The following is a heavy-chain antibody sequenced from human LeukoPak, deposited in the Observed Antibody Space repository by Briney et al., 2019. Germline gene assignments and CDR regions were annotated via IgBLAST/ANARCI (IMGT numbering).Heavy chain of an antibody. Sequence: PSETLSLTCTVSGVSISSSNSYWGWIRQPPGKGLEWIGSIYYSGNTYYNPSLKSRVTISVDTSKNQFSLKLSSVTAADTAVYYCARDYSGAGTVGATSGYWGQGTLVTVSS. CDR3: ARDYSGAGTVGATSGY. CDR2: IYYSGNT. J-gene: IGHJ4*02. V-gene: IGHV4-39*02. D-gene: IGHD1-26*01. CDR1: GVSISSSNSY.